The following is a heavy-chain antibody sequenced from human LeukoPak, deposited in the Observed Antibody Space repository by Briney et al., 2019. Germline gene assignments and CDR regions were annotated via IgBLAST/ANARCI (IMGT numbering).Heavy chain of an antibody. CDR1: GLTFSAFA. Sequence: GGSLRLSCAASGLTFSAFAMTWVRQAPGKGLEWVSTITDDGYNTYSADSVKGRITFSRDNSKNTLSLQLRSLRAEDTAAYYCAKDLSYTSGASDHWGQGTLVTVSS. V-gene: IGHV3-23*01. J-gene: IGHJ4*02. CDR3: AKDLSYTSGASDH. D-gene: IGHD6-19*01. CDR2: ITDDGYNT.